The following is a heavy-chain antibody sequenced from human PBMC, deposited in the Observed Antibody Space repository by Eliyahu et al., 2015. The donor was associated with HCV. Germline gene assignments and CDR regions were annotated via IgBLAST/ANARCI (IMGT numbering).Heavy chain of an antibody. V-gene: IGHV3-33*01. J-gene: IGHJ1*01. D-gene: IGHD3-10*01. CDR3: AREGYYGSGSYYNEVYLQH. CDR2: IWYDGTNK. Sequence: DPGKGLEWVAVIWYDGTNKYYADSVKGRFTISRDNSKNTLYLQMNSLRAEDTAVYYCAREGYYGSGSYYNEVYLQHWGQGTLVTVSS.